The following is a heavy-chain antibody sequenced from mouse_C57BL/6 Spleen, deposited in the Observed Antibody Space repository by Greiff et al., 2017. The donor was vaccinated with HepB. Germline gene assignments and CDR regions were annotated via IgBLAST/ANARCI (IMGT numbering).Heavy chain of an antibody. CDR3: AIDGLRHAMDD. V-gene: IGHV1-74*01. J-gene: IGHJ4*01. CDR2: IHPSDSAT. Sequence: QVQLQQPGAELVKPGASVKVSCKASGYTFTSYWMHWVKQRPGQGLEWIGRIHPSDSATNYNHKFKGKATLTVDKSSSTAYMLLSSLTSEDSAVYYCAIDGLRHAMDDWGKGTSVTVSS. CDR1: GYTFTSYW. D-gene: IGHD2-2*01.